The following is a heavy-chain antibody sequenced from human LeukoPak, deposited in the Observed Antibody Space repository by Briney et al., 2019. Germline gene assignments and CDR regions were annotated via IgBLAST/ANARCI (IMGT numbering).Heavy chain of an antibody. J-gene: IGHJ4*02. D-gene: IGHD4-11*01. V-gene: IGHV3-33*06. CDR1: GFTFSHYG. CDR3: AKDAQRGFDYSNSLEY. Sequence: GGSLRLSCAASGFTFSHYGFHWVRQAPGKGLEWVAVIWSDGSNKYYGDSVKGRFIIYRDDSQNTVYLQMNSLRAEDTGVYYCAKDAQRGFDYSNSLEYWGQGSLVTVS. CDR2: IWSDGSNK.